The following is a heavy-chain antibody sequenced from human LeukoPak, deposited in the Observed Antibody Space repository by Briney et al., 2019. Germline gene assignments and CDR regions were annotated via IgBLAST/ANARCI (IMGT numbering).Heavy chain of an antibody. J-gene: IGHJ4*02. CDR3: AKDTISTVATGSFDY. Sequence: PGGSLRLSCAASGFTFSSYWMSWVRQAPGKGLEWVANIKPDGSEKYYVDSVEGRFTISRDNAKNSLYLQMNSLRAEDMALYYCAKDTISTVATGSFDYWGQGTLVTVSS. CDR1: GFTFSSYW. V-gene: IGHV3-7*03. D-gene: IGHD4-23*01. CDR2: IKPDGSEK.